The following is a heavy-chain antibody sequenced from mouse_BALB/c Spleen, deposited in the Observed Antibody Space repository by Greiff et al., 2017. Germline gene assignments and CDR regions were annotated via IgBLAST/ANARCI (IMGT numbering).Heavy chain of an antibody. Sequence: VQRVVSGPGLVAPSQSLSITCTVSGFSLTSYGVHWVRQPPGKGLEWLGVIWAGGSTNYNSALMSRLSISKDNSKSQVFLKMNSLQTDDTAMYYCARVTATSYFDVWGAGTTVTVSS. V-gene: IGHV2-9*02. CDR2: IWAGGST. D-gene: IGHD1-2*01. CDR1: GFSLTSYG. J-gene: IGHJ1*01. CDR3: ARVTATSYFDV.